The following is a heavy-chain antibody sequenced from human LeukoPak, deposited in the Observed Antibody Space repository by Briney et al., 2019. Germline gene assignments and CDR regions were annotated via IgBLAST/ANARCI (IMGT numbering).Heavy chain of an antibody. V-gene: IGHV4-38-2*02. J-gene: IGHJ4*02. CDR3: TRVPPYASGWSKGVLDY. CDR1: GYSISSGYY. D-gene: IGHD6-19*01. CDR2: IYHSGST. Sequence: SETLSLTCTVSGYSISSGYYWGWIRQPPGKGLEWIGSIYHSGSTNYNPSLKSRVTISVDKSKNQFSLKMTSVTAADTAVYFCTRVPPYASGWSKGVLDYWGQGTLVTVSS.